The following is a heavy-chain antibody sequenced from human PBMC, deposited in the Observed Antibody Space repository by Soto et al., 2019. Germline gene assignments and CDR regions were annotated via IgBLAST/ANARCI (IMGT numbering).Heavy chain of an antibody. D-gene: IGHD1-20*01. CDR1: GGTFSSYA. CDR2: IIPIFGKA. Sequence: QVQLVQSGAEVKKPGSSVKVSCKASGGTFSSYAISWVRQAPGQGLEWMGGIIPIFGKANYEQKCQGRVTITADESTSTAYMELSRLRSEDTAVYYCASAANWNDQDLYYYGMDVWGQGTTVTVSS. J-gene: IGHJ6*02. CDR3: ASAANWNDQDLYYYGMDV. V-gene: IGHV1-69*01.